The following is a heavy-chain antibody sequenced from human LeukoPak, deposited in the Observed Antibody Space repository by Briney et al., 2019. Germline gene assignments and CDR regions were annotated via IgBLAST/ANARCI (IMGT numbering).Heavy chain of an antibody. V-gene: IGHV4-30-2*01. CDR2: IYHSGST. CDR1: GGSISSGGYS. CDR3: ARGDYGDLYFDY. Sequence: PSETLSLTCAVSGGSISSGGYSWSWIRQPPGKGLEWNGYIYHSGSTYYNPSLKSRVTISVDRSKNQFSLKLSSVTAADTAVYYCARGDYGDLYFDYWGQGTLVTVSS. J-gene: IGHJ4*02. D-gene: IGHD4-17*01.